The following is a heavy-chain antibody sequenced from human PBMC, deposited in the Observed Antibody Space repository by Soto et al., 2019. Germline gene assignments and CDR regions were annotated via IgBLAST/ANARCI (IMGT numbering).Heavy chain of an antibody. CDR1: GFIFSNYV. V-gene: IGHV3-23*04. CDR2: ISDSGGTS. D-gene: IGHD1-26*01. J-gene: IGHJ4*02. Sequence: EVQLVDSGGGLVQPGGSLRLSCAASGFIFSNYVMSWVRQAPGKRLAWDSSISDSGGTSYYADSVKGRFTIPRDNSKNTLDLQMNSLRAEDTAIYYCAKRPRALLAFDYWGQGTLVTVSS. CDR3: AKRPRALLAFDY.